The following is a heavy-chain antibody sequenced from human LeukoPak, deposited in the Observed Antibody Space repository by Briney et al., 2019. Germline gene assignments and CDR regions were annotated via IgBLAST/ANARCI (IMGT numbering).Heavy chain of an antibody. CDR1: GGSISSSSYY. CDR3: ARLICSTSCYYYYYYYMDV. Sequence: SETLSLTCTVSGGSISSSSYYWGWIRQPPGKGLEWIGSIYYSGSTYYNPSLKSRVTISVDTSRNQFSLKLSSVTAADTAVYYCARLICSTSCYYYYYYYMDVWGKGTTVTVSS. CDR2: IYYSGST. V-gene: IGHV4-39*01. J-gene: IGHJ6*03. D-gene: IGHD2-2*01.